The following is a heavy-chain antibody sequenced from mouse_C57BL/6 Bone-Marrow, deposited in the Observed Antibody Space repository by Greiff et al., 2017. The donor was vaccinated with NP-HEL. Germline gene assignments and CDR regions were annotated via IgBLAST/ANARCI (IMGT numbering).Heavy chain of an antibody. Sequence: VQLQQSGPVLVKPGASVKMSCKASGYTFTDYYMNWVKQSHGKSLEWIGVINPYNGGTSYNQKFKGKATLTVDKSSSTAYMELNSLTSEDSAVYYCATIYYDYDVGAMDYWGQGTSVTVSS. J-gene: IGHJ4*01. CDR3: ATIYYDYDVGAMDY. CDR1: GYTFTDYY. D-gene: IGHD2-4*01. CDR2: INPYNGGT. V-gene: IGHV1-19*01.